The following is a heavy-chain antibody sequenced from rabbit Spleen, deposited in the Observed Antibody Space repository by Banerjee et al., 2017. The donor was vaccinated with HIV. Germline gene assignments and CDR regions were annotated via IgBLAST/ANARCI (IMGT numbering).Heavy chain of an antibody. CDR2: IDTGSSGFT. CDR3: VRGASVSGWNFNL. V-gene: IGHV1S45*01. Sequence: EQLEESGGGLVKPEGSLTLTCKASGVSFNDKDVMCWVRQAPGKGLEWIVCIDTGSSGFTYFASWAKGRFTISSHNAQNTLYLQLNSLTAADTATYFCVRGASVSGWNFNLWGQGTLVTVS. J-gene: IGHJ4*01. CDR1: GVSFNDKDV. D-gene: IGHD1-1*01.